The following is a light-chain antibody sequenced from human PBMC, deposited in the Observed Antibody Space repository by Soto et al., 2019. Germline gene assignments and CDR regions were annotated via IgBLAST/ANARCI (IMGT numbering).Light chain of an antibody. CDR2: GAL. CDR1: QSISNSD. J-gene: IGKJ1*01. CDR3: QQYGSSPWT. Sequence: EVVLTQSPGTLSLSPGERATLSCRASQSISNSDLAWYQQKLGQSPRLLIYGALNRATGIPDRFSGSESGTDCTLTISRREPEDFAVYYCQQYGSSPWTFGQGTKVEIK. V-gene: IGKV3-20*01.